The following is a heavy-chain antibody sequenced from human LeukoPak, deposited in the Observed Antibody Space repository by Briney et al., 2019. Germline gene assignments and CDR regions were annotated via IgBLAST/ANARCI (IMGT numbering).Heavy chain of an antibody. CDR3: ARDRRGGSGSYRRFDY. CDR1: GYTFTSYG. D-gene: IGHD3-10*01. J-gene: IGHJ4*02. CDR2: ISAYNGNT. Sequence: ASVKVSCKASGYTFTSYGISWVRQAPGQGLEWMGWISAYNGNTNYAQKLQGRVTMTTDTSTNTAYMELRSLRSDDTAVYYCARDRRGGSGSYRRFDYWGQGTLVTVSS. V-gene: IGHV1-18*01.